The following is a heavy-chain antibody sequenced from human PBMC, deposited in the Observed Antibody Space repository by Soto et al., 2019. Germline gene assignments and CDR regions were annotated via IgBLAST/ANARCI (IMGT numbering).Heavy chain of an antibody. CDR2: IYYSGST. D-gene: IGHD5-18*01. CDR1: GGSISSYY. Sequence: SETLSLTCTVSGGSISSYYWSWIRQPPGKGLEWIGYIYYSGSTNYDPSLKSRVTISADKSISTAYLQWSSLKASDTAMYYCARFSYSYGLVRPFDYWGQGTLVTVSS. V-gene: IGHV4-59*12. CDR3: ARFSYSYGLVRPFDY. J-gene: IGHJ4*02.